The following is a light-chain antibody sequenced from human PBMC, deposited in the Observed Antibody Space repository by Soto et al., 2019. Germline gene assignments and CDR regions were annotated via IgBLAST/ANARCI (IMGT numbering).Light chain of an antibody. Sequence: SYELTQPSSVSVSPGQTARITCSGDVLAKKYARWVQQKPGQAPVLVIYKDGERPSGIPERFSGSSSGTTVTLTISGAQVEDEADYYCYSAADNNVVFGGGTKVTVL. CDR1: VLAKKY. V-gene: IGLV3-27*01. CDR3: YSAADNNVV. J-gene: IGLJ2*01. CDR2: KDG.